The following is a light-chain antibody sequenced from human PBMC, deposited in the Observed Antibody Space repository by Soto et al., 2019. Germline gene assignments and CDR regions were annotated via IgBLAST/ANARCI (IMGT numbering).Light chain of an antibody. Sequence: DIHLTQSPSSLSASVGDRVTITCRASQGISNSLAWYQQKPGKAPNLLIYAASTLQSGVPSRFSGSGSGTELTLTISSLQPEDVATYYCQQINSYPITFGQGTRVEIK. J-gene: IGKJ5*01. CDR3: QQINSYPIT. CDR1: QGISNS. V-gene: IGKV1-9*01. CDR2: AAS.